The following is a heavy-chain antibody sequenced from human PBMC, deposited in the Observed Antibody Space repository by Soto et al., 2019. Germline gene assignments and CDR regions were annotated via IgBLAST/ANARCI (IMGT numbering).Heavy chain of an antibody. CDR3: ARARVDYVWGSYRHDYYGMDV. V-gene: IGHV3-30-3*01. Sequence: GSLRLSCAASGFTFSSYAMHWVRQAPGKGLEWVAVISYDGSNKYYADSVKGRFTISRDNSKNTLYLQMNSLRAEDTAVYYWARARVDYVWGSYRHDYYGMDVWGQGTTVTVSS. J-gene: IGHJ6*02. D-gene: IGHD3-16*02. CDR2: ISYDGSNK. CDR1: GFTFSSYA.